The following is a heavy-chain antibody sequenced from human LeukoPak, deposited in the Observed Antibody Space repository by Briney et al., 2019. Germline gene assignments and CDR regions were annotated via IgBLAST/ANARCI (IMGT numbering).Heavy chain of an antibody. D-gene: IGHD3-3*01. CDR2: ISGSGGST. J-gene: IGHJ3*02. CDR3: AKDHHDFWSGYEGNAFDI. CDR1: GFTFSSYA. V-gene: IGHV3-23*01. Sequence: GGSLRLSCAASGFTFSSYAMSWVRQAPGKGLEWVSAISGSGGSTYYADSVKGRFTISRDNSKNTLYLQMNSLRAEDTAVYYCAKDHHDFWSGYEGNAFDIWGQGTMVTVSS.